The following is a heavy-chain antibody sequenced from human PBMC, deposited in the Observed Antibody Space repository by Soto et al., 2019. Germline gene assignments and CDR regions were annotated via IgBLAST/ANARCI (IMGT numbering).Heavy chain of an antibody. V-gene: IGHV3-66*01. CDR1: GFTVGSYY. CDR3: ARLRAAGLSQIIAAAGSRYYYYYGMDV. J-gene: IGHJ6*02. D-gene: IGHD6-13*01. CDR2: IYADGTT. Sequence: PGGSLRLSCAASGFTVGSYYMNWVRQTPGKGLEWVSVIYADGTTYYADSVKGRFTISRDTSRNMLYFQMNSLRTEDTAVYYCARLRAAGLSQIIAAAGSRYYYYYGMDVWGQGTTVTVSS.